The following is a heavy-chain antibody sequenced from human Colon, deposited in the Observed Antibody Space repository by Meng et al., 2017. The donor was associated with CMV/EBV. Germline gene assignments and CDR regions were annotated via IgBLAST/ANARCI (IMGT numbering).Heavy chain of an antibody. CDR2: IRTNT. D-gene: IGHD2-2*01. Sequence: ASVKVSCKASGYTLSSFGMNWVRQAPGQGLEWMGWIRTNTNYAQKFQGRVTVTTDTSTSTAYMELRNLTSDDTAVYYCARDVAMRTRVVPAAMYWGQGTLVTVSS. J-gene: IGHJ4*02. CDR3: ARDVAMRTRVVPAAMY. V-gene: IGHV1-18*01. CDR1: GYTLSSFG.